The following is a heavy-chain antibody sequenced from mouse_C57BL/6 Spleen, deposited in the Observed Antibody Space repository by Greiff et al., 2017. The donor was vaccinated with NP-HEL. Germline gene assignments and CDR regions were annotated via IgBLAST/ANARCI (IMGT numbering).Heavy chain of an antibody. D-gene: IGHD1-1*01. CDR1: GYTFTDYE. J-gene: IGHJ2*01. CDR2: IDPETGGT. CDR3: TILLRPYFDY. Sequence: QLQQSGAELVRPGASVTLSCKASGYTFTDYEMHWVKQTPVHGLEWIGAIDPETGGTAYNQKFKGKAILTADKSSSTAYMELRSLTSEDSAVYYCTILLRPYFDYWGQGTTLTVSS. V-gene: IGHV1-15*01.